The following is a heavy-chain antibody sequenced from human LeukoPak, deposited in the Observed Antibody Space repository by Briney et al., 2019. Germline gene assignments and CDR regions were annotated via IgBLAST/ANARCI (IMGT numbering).Heavy chain of an antibody. Sequence: ASVKVSCKASGYTFTSYGISWVRQAPGQGLEWMGWISAYNGNTNYAQKLQGRVTMTTDTSTSTAYMELRSLRSDDTAVYYCIRNYYDSSGYPLFDYWGQGTLVTVSS. D-gene: IGHD3-22*01. J-gene: IGHJ4*02. V-gene: IGHV1-18*01. CDR1: GYTFTSYG. CDR2: ISAYNGNT. CDR3: IRNYYDSSGYPLFDY.